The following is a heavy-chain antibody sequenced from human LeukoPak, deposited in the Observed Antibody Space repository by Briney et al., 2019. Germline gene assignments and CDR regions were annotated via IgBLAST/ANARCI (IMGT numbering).Heavy chain of an antibody. V-gene: IGHV3-7*01. Sequence: GGSPRLSCAASGFTFSSYWMSWVRQAPGKGLEWVANIQQDGSEKYYVGSVKGRFTIPRDNAKNSLYLQMNSLRAEDTAVYYCAKDVKMFRGPMIMRHFDYWGQGTLVTVSS. CDR2: IQQDGSEK. CDR3: AKDVKMFRGPMIMRHFDY. D-gene: IGHD3-10*01. J-gene: IGHJ4*02. CDR1: GFTFSSYW.